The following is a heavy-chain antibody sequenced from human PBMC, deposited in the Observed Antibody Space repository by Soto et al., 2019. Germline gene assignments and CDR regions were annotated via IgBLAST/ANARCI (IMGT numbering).Heavy chain of an antibody. CDR3: ARHFSGHYFDY. Sequence: PSETLSLTCTVPGDSITSNSYFWAWIRQPPGKGLEWGGSIYYSGTTYYNPSLKSRVTISVDRSKNQFSLKLSSVTAADTAVYYAARHFSGHYFDYWGQGALVTVS. CDR2: IYYSGTT. CDR1: GDSITSNSYF. V-gene: IGHV4-39*01. J-gene: IGHJ4*02.